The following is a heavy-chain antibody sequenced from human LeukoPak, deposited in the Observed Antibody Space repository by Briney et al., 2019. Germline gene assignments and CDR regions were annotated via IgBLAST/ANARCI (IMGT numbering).Heavy chain of an antibody. CDR2: INPKSGGT. J-gene: IGHJ6*03. V-gene: IGHV1-2*02. CDR1: GYTFTVYY. Sequence: GASVKVSFTASGYTFTVYYMYWVRQAPGQGLDWMGWINPKSGGTNYAQKFQGRVTMTRDTSISTAYMELRRLRSDDTAVYYCARGHRYGFLSGDHYYYYMDVWGKGTSVTISS. D-gene: IGHD5-18*01. CDR3: ARGHRYGFLSGDHYYYYMDV.